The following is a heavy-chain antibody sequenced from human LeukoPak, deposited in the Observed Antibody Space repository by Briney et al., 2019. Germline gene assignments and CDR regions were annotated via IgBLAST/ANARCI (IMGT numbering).Heavy chain of an antibody. CDR3: ARDLLNYGSAYYDVGIFDS. CDR2: ISKDRRKN. Sequence: PGRSLRLSCEASGFSFSTSGVHWVRQAPGKGLEWMAVISKDRRKNHYADSVKGRFTISRDNSKSTLFLQMNSLRPEDTAIYYCARDLLNYGSAYYDVGIFDSWGQGTLVTVSS. CDR1: GFSFSTSG. V-gene: IGHV3-30*04. D-gene: IGHD3-10*01. J-gene: IGHJ4*02.